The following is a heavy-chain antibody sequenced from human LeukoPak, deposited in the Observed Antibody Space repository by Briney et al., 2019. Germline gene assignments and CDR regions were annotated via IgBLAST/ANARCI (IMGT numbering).Heavy chain of an antibody. CDR3: ARDPGDTDWYNFDS. Sequence: SETLSLTCTVSGGSLSGHFWSWFRRPPGKGLENVGYIHSSGSTNYNPSYKSRVTVSLEMSKNQFSLSLSYVTAADTAVYYCARDPGDTDWYNFDSWGQGILVTVSS. CDR2: IHSSGST. V-gene: IGHV4-59*11. J-gene: IGHJ4*02. D-gene: IGHD3-9*01. CDR1: GGSLSGHF.